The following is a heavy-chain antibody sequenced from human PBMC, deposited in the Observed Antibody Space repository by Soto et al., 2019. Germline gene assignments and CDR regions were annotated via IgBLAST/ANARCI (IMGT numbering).Heavy chain of an antibody. V-gene: IGHV1-3*01. D-gene: IGHD3-16*01. CDR3: ARGMGLYYFDY. Sequence: ASVKVSCKASGYILTSYAMHWVRQAPGQRLEWMGWINVGNGNTKYSQKFQGRVTITRDTSASTAYMELSSLRSEDTAVYYCARGMGLYYFDYWGQGTLVTVSS. CDR2: INVGNGNT. CDR1: GYILTSYA. J-gene: IGHJ4*02.